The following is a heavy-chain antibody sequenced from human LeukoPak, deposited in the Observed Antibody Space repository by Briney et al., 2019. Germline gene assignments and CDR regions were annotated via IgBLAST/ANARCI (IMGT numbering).Heavy chain of an antibody. Sequence: GGSLRLSCAASGFTFSRYWMHWVRQAPGKGLVRVSRINRDGGIINYADSVKGRFASSRDNAKNMVYLQMSSLRAEDTAVYYCVRDAPQSQFDYWGRGALVTVSS. J-gene: IGHJ4*02. CDR1: GFTFSRYW. CDR3: VRDAPQSQFDY. V-gene: IGHV3-74*01. CDR2: INRDGGII. D-gene: IGHD4-11*01.